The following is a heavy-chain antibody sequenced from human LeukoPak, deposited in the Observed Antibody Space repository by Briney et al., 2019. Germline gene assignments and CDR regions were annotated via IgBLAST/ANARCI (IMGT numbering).Heavy chain of an antibody. Sequence: GGSLRLSCAASGFTFSSYAMHWVRQAPGKGLEWVAVISYDGSYKYYADPVKGRFTISRDNSKNTLYLQMNSLRADDTAVYYCARMGVEGITMSGVYGMDVWGQGTTVTVSS. J-gene: IGHJ6*02. D-gene: IGHD3-10*02. V-gene: IGHV3-30*04. CDR2: ISYDGSYK. CDR3: ARMGVEGITMSGVYGMDV. CDR1: GFTFSSYA.